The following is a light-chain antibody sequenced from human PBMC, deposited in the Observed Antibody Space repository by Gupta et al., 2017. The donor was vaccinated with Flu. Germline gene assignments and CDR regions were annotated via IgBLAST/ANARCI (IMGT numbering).Light chain of an antibody. CDR3: SSYANINTLV. CDR2: DVS. CDR1: SNF. Sequence: SGSPGQSITSSCTGTSNFVSWFQQYPGEAPKLIIYDVSYRPSGVSNRFSGSKSGNTASLTIFGLQAEDEADYYCSSYANINTLVFGGGTKLTVL. J-gene: IGLJ3*02. V-gene: IGLV2-14*04.